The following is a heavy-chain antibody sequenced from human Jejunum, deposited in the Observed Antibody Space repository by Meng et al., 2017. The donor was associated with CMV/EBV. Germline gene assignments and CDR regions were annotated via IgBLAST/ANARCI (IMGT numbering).Heavy chain of an antibody. CDR1: SVSKLNR. D-gene: IGHD2-2*02. CDR2: NTATKSS. CDR3: VRGRCTRTSYYKGAFDF. J-gene: IGHJ4*02. Sequence: SVSKLNRWSWVRQCKGQELEGLRENTATKSSNYNPYSKSRVTVEVDRYKNQFYLKLTSVAAADTDVYDCVRGRCTRTSYYKGAFDFWSQGTLVTVSS. V-gene: IGHV4-4*02.